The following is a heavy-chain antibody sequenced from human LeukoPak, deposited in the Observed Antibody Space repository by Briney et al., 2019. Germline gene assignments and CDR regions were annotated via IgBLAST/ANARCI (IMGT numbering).Heavy chain of an antibody. CDR2: IKSRADGGTP. J-gene: IGHJ3*02. CDR3: APQGLLDAFDI. V-gene: IGHV3-15*01. CDR1: GFTFSDAW. D-gene: IGHD3-22*01. Sequence: PGGSLRLSCAASGFTFSDAWMIWVRQAPGKGLGWVGRIKSRADGGTPDYAAPVTGRFTISRDDSNGTLFLQMNSLTTEDTAVYYCAPQGLLDAFDIWGQGTMVIVSS.